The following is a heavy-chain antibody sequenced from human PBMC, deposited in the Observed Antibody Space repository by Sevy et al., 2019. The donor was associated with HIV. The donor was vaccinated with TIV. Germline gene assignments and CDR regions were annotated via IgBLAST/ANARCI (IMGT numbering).Heavy chain of an antibody. D-gene: IGHD3-22*01. V-gene: IGHV3-7*01. J-gene: IGHJ4*02. CDR1: GFTFSSYW. Sequence: GGSLRLSCAASGFTFSSYWMSWVRQAPGKGLEWVANIKQDGSEKYYVDSVKGRFTISRDNAKNSLYLQMNSLRAEDTAVYYCARGGDSSGYSTLTFDXWGQGTLVTVSS. CDR2: IKQDGSEK. CDR3: ARGGDSSGYSTLTFDX.